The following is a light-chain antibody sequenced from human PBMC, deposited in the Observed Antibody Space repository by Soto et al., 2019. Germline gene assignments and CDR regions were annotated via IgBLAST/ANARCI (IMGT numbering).Light chain of an antibody. J-gene: IGLJ1*01. CDR3: SSYTSSSPLV. CDR1: SSDVGGYNY. Sequence: QSALTQPASVSGSPGQSITISCTGTSSDVGGYNYVSWYQQHPGKAPKLMIYEVSNRPSGVSNRFSGYKSGNTASLTLSGLQAEDEADYYCSSYTSSSPLVFGTGTKLTVL. V-gene: IGLV2-14*01. CDR2: EVS.